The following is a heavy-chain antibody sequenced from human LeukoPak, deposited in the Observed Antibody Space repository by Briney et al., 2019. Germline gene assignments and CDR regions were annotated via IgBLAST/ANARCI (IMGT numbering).Heavy chain of an antibody. D-gene: IGHD2-15*01. CDR3: IGPAALDY. J-gene: IGHJ4*02. CDR2: IRSKAYGGTT. Sequence: GGSLRLSCTASGFTFGDYAMSWVRQAPGKGLEWVGCIRSKAYGGTTEYAASVNGRFTISRDDSKSIAYLQMNSLKTEDTAVYYCIGPAALDYWGQGTLVTVSS. CDR1: GFTFGDYA. V-gene: IGHV3-49*04.